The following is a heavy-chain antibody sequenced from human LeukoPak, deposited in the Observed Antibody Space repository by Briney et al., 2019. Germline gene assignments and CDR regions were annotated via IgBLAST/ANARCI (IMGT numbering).Heavy chain of an antibody. Sequence: SETLSLTCAVYGGSFSGYYWSWIRKPPGKGLKWIGEINHSGSTNYNPSLKSRVTISVDTSKNQFSLKLSSVTAADTAVYYCARERRRTYDFWSGYYTPYYFDYWGQGTLVTVSS. CDR3: ARERRRTYDFWSGYYTPYYFDY. CDR2: INHSGST. CDR1: GGSFSGYY. J-gene: IGHJ4*02. V-gene: IGHV4-34*01. D-gene: IGHD3-3*01.